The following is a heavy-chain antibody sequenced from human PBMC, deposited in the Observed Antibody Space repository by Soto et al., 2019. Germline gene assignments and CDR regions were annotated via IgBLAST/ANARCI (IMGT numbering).Heavy chain of an antibody. V-gene: IGHV3-33*01. CDR2: IWYDGSNK. Sequence: QVQLVESGGGVVKPGRSLRLSCAASGFTFSSYGMHWVRQAPGKGLEWVAVIWYDGSNKYYADSVKGRFTISRDNSKNTLYLRMNSLRAEDTAVYYCARGSRRRGAFDIWGQGTMVTVSS. CDR1: GFTFSSYG. D-gene: IGHD3-10*01. CDR3: ARGSRRRGAFDI. J-gene: IGHJ3*02.